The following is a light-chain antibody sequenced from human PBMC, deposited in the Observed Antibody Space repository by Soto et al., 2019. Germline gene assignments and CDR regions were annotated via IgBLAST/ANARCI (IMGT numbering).Light chain of an antibody. CDR1: QSIRSS. CDR3: PQSYSTTIT. V-gene: IGKV1-39*01. Sequence: DIQMYQSPSSLSASVGDRVTITCRASQSIRSSFNWYQQTPGKAPQIXIYAASSLQSGVPSRFIGSGAGTDFTRPISSLQPADVATYDCPQSYSTTITFGQGTRLEIK. J-gene: IGKJ5*01. CDR2: AAS.